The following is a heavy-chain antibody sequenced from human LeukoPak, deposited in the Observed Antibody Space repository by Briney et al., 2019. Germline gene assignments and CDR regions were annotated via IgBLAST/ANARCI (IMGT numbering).Heavy chain of an antibody. Sequence: GGTLRLSCAASGFTFSSYGMSWVRQAPGKGLEWVSAISGSGGSTYYADSVKGRFTISRDNSKNTLYLQMNSLRTVDTAVYYCAKDRGDFDYWGQGTLVTVSS. V-gene: IGHV3-23*01. CDR2: ISGSGGST. J-gene: IGHJ4*02. CDR3: AKDRGDFDY. D-gene: IGHD3-10*01. CDR1: GFTFSSYG.